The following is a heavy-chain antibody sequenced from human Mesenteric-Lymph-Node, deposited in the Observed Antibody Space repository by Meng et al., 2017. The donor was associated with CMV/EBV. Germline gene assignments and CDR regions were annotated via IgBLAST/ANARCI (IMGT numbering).Heavy chain of an antibody. CDR2: INHSGST. J-gene: IGHJ3*02. CDR1: GGSFSDYS. D-gene: IGHD2-8*01. Sequence: SETLSLTCAVYGGSFSDYSWSWIRQPPGKGLEWIGEINHSGSTNYNPSLKSRVTISVDTSKNQFSLKLSSVTAADTAVYYCARDRMSAFDIWGQGTMVTVSS. CDR3: ARDRMSAFDI. V-gene: IGHV4-34*01.